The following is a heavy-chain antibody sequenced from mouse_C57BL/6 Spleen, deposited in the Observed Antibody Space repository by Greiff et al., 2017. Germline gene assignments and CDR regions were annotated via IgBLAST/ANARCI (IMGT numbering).Heavy chain of an antibody. Sequence: QVQLQQPGAELVKPGASVKLSCKASGYTFTSYWMHWVKQRPGQGLEWIGMIHPNSGSTNYNEKFKSKATLTVDKSSSTAYMQLSSLTSEDSAVYYCARGAGYYTYDFDYWGQGTTLTVSS. CDR3: ARGAGYYTYDFDY. V-gene: IGHV1-64*01. CDR1: GYTFTSYW. D-gene: IGHD2-3*01. J-gene: IGHJ2*01. CDR2: IHPNSGST.